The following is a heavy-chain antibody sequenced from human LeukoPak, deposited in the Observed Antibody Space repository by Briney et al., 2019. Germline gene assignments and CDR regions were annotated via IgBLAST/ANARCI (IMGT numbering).Heavy chain of an antibody. CDR3: ARGYCSSTSCYEGD. J-gene: IGHJ4*02. CDR2: IYTSGST. V-gene: IGHV4-4*07. Sequence: SETLSLTCTVSGGFISSYYWSWIRQPAGKGLEWIGRIYTSGSTNYNPSLKSRVTMSVDTSKNQFSLKLSSVTAADTAVYYCARGYCSSTSCYEGDWGQGTLVTVSS. CDR1: GGFISSYY. D-gene: IGHD2-2*01.